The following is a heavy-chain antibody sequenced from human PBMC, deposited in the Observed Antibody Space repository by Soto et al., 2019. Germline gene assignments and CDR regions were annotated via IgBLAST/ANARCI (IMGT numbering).Heavy chain of an antibody. D-gene: IGHD3-10*01. CDR3: ARDPGESSYLLSSGTTFDP. V-gene: IGHV1-18*01. CDR1: GYTFTSYG. CDR2: ISAYNGNT. Sequence: GASVKVSCKASGYTFTSYGISWVRQAPGQGLEWMGWISAYNGNTNYAQKLQGRVTMTTDTSTSTAYMELRSLRSDDTAVYYCARDPGESSYLLSSGTTFDPWGQGTLVTVSS. J-gene: IGHJ5*02.